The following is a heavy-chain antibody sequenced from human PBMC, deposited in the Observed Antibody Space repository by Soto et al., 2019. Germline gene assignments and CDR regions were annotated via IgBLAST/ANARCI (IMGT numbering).Heavy chain of an antibody. CDR2: ISGSGDKT. CDR3: AKILSTVTTYYYGMDA. V-gene: IGHV3-23*01. J-gene: IGHJ6*02. CDR1: GFSFSTYP. D-gene: IGHD4-17*01. Sequence: PGGSLRLSCAASGFSFSTYPMVWVRQAPGKRLEAVSSISGSGDKTYYKDSVKGRFTISRDNSKNTVDLKMNSLRPEDTAVYYCAKILSTVTTYYYGMDAWGQGTTVTVSS.